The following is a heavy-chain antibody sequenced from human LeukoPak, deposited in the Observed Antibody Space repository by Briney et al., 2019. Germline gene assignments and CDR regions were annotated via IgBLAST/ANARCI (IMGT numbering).Heavy chain of an antibody. D-gene: IGHD4-23*01. V-gene: IGHV3-66*02. CDR2: IYSGGST. CDR1: GFTVSSNY. Sequence: PGGSLRLSRAASGFTVSSNYMSWVRQAPGKGLEWVSVIYSGGSTYYADSVKGRFTISRDNSKNTLYLQMNSLRAEDTAVYYCARVSTVGYYYCGMDVWGQGTTVTVSS. CDR3: ARVSTVGYYYCGMDV. J-gene: IGHJ6*02.